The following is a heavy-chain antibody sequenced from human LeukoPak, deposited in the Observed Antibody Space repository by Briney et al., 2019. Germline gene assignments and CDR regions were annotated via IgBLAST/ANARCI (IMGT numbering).Heavy chain of an antibody. Sequence: SETLSLTCSVSDDSITMYYWTWIRQPPAKGLERIGYVDHTGSTNFNPSLNGHVSLSRDTTKNLFSLRLRYGTAADTAVYFCARGRVSSSTWYSTYYYYFYMDVWGKGTTVTVSS. CDR3: ARGRVSSSTWYSTYYYYFYMDV. CDR2: VDHTGST. V-gene: IGHV4-59*01. CDR1: DDSITMYY. J-gene: IGHJ6*03. D-gene: IGHD1-1*01.